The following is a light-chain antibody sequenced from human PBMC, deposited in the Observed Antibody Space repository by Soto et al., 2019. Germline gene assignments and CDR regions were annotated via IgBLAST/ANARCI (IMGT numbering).Light chain of an antibody. Sequence: QSALTQPRSVSGSPGQSVTISCTGTSGDVGGYNYVSWYQQHPGKAPKLMISDVSKRPSGVPDRFSGSKSGNTASLTISGLQAEDEADYYCCSYAGSYTEVFGGGTKVTVL. V-gene: IGLV2-11*01. J-gene: IGLJ2*01. CDR1: SGDVGGYNY. CDR3: CSYAGSYTEV. CDR2: DVS.